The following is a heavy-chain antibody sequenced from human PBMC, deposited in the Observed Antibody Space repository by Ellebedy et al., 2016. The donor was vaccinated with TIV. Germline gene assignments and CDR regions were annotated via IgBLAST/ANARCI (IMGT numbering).Heavy chain of an antibody. V-gene: IGHV4-31*03. D-gene: IGHD5-12*01. CDR1: GGSISSGGYY. CDR2: IYYSGST. CDR3: ARGQTIVASYDY. Sequence: MPSETLSLTCTVSGGSISSGGYYWSWIRQHPGKGLEWIGYIYYSGSTYYNPSLKSRVTISVDTSKNQFSLKLSSVTAADTAVYYCARGQTIVASYDYWGQGTLVTVSS. J-gene: IGHJ4*02.